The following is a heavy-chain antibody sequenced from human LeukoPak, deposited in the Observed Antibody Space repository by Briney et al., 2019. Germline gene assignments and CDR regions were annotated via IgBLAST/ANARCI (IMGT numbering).Heavy chain of an antibody. CDR3: ARRIQVVVANYYYYYMDV. V-gene: IGHV4-59*01. Sequence: PSETLSLTCAVSGYSISSYYWSWIRQPPGKGLEWIGYIYYSGSTNYNPSLKSRVTISVDTSKNQFSLKLSSVTAADTAVYYCARRIQVVVANYYYYYMDVWGKGTTVTVSS. J-gene: IGHJ6*03. CDR2: IYYSGST. D-gene: IGHD2-15*01. CDR1: GYSISSYY.